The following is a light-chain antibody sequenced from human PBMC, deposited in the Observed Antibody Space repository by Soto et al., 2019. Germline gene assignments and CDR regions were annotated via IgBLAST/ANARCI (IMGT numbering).Light chain of an antibody. J-gene: IGKJ1*01. V-gene: IGKV1-5*03. CDR1: QSISSW. CDR2: KAS. Sequence: DIQMTQSPSTLSASVGDRVTITCRASQSISSWLAWYQQKPGKAPKLLIYKASSLESGVPSRVSGSASGTEFTLTISSLRPDDFATYYCQQYNSYSRTFGQGTKVEIK. CDR3: QQYNSYSRT.